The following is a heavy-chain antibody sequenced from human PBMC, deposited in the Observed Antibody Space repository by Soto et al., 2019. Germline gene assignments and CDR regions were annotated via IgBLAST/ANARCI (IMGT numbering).Heavy chain of an antibody. Sequence: GVSLRLSCAASGFTFSTYWMNWVRLAPGKGLEWVANIKQDGSEKYYVDSVKGRFAISRDNAKDSLFLQMNSLRAEDTAVYYCVRDWSTFWGMDVWGQGTTGTV. J-gene: IGHJ6*02. CDR2: IKQDGSEK. V-gene: IGHV3-7*01. CDR1: GFTFSTYW. CDR3: VRDWSTFWGMDV.